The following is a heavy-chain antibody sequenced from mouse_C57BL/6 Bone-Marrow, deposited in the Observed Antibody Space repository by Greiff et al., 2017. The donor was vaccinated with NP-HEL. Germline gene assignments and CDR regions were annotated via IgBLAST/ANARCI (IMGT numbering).Heavy chain of an antibody. D-gene: IGHD2-3*01. J-gene: IGHJ1*03. V-gene: IGHV5-2*01. Sequence: VQLLQSGAGFVQPGESLKLSCDSSVYDFPSPYMSWVRQTPVQRLELVAAINSDGGSTYYPDTMERRFIISRDNTKKTLYLQMSSLRSEDTALYYCARHNDGYSWYFDVWGTGTTVTVSS. CDR2: INSDGGST. CDR1: VYDFPSPY. CDR3: ARHNDGYSWYFDV.